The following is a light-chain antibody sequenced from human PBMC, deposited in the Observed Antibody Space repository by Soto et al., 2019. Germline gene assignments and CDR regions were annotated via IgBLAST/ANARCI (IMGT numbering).Light chain of an antibody. J-gene: IGLJ1*01. CDR3: SSYTSSSTLDV. Sequence: SVLTQPASVSGSPGHSITISCTGTSSDVGGYNYVSWYQQHPGKAPKLMIYDVSNRPSGVSNRFSGSKSGNTASLTISGLQAEDEADYYCSSYTSSSTLDVFGTGTKVTVL. CDR2: DVS. CDR1: SSDVGGYNY. V-gene: IGLV2-14*01.